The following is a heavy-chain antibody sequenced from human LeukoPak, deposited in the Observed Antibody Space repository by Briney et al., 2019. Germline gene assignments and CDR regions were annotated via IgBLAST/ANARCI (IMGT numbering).Heavy chain of an antibody. D-gene: IGHD3-10*01. CDR1: GGSISSSSYY. V-gene: IGHV4-39*01. Sequence: SETLSLTCTVSGGSISSSSYYWGWIRQPPGKGLEWIGSIYYGGSTYYNPSLKSRVTISVDTSKNQFSLRLSSVTTADTAVYFCATYYAGRGGSGYWGQGTLVTVSS. J-gene: IGHJ4*02. CDR3: ATYYAGRGGSGY. CDR2: IYYGGST.